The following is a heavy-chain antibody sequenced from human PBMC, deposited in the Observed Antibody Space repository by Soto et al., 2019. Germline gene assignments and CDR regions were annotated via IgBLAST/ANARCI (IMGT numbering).Heavy chain of an antibody. D-gene: IGHD4-17*01. V-gene: IGHV3-33*06. CDR3: ANGDYRADGFQH. CDR2: IWYDGSNK. Sequence: QVQLVESGGGVVQPGRSLRLSCAASGFTFSSYGMHWVRQAPGKGLEWVAVIWYDGSNKYYADSVKGRFTISRDNSKNTLYLQMNSLRAEDTAVYYCANGDYRADGFQHWGQGTLVTVSS. J-gene: IGHJ1*01. CDR1: GFTFSSYG.